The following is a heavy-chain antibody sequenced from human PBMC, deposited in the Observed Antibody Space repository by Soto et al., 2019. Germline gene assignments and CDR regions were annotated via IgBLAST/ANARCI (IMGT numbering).Heavy chain of an antibody. Sequence: QVQLVVSGGGLAQPGGSLRLSCAASGFTFRDYDVTWVRQAPGKGLEWISYGSGSETYRKYAESVKGRFTVSRENARNFAYLQMASLRAEDTATDYCAWNTTVTKPDEYSCRGTLVTVSS. CDR1: GFTFRDYD. V-gene: IGHV3-11*05. D-gene: IGHD4-17*01. CDR2: GSGSETYR. J-gene: IGHJ4*02. CDR3: AWNTTVTKPDEY.